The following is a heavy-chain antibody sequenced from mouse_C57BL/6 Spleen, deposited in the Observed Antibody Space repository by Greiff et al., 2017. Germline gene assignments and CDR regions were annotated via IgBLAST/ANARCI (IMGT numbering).Heavy chain of an antibody. CDR1: GYTFTSYW. D-gene: IGHD3-2*02. CDR2: IDPSDSYT. Sequence: QVQLQQPGAELVMPGASVKLSCKASGYTFTSYWMHWVKQRPGQGLEWIGEIDPSDSYTNYNQKFKGKSTLTVDKSSSTAYMQLSSLTSEDSAVYYCARWEAQATGAMDYWGQGTSVTVSS. CDR3: ARWEAQATGAMDY. V-gene: IGHV1-69*01. J-gene: IGHJ4*01.